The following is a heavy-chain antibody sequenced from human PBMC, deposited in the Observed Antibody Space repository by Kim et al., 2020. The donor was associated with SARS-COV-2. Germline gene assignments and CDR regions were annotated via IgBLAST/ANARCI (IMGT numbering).Heavy chain of an antibody. CDR2: T. D-gene: IGHD1-1*01. J-gene: IGHJ4*02. V-gene: IGHV4-34*01. CDR3: ARFFPATGVDY. Sequence: TTYHPALKSRVTRSVDTSKNLFSLKLSSVTAADTAVYYCARFFPATGVDYWGQGTLVTVSS.